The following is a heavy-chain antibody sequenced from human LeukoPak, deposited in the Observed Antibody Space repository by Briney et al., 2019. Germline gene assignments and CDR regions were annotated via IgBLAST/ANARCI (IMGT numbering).Heavy chain of an antibody. CDR2: IYTSGYT. CDR3: ARDGLGYCSGGSCQGHDDAFDI. CDR1: GGSISSYY. Sequence: SETLSLTCTVSGGSISSYYWSWIRQPAGKGLEWIGRIYTSGYTNYNPSLKSRVTMSIDTSKNQFSLKLSSVTAADTAVYYCARDGLGYCSGGSCQGHDDAFDIWGQGTMVTVSS. J-gene: IGHJ3*02. V-gene: IGHV4-4*07. D-gene: IGHD2-15*01.